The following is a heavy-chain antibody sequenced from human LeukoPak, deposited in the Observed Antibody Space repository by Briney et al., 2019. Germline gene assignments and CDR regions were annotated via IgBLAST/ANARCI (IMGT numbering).Heavy chain of an antibody. CDR3: ARTRITMIVGAWFDP. V-gene: IGHV4-39*07. Sequence: SETLSLTCTVSGGSISSSSYYWGWIRQPPGKGLEWIGSIYYSGSTYYNPSLKSRVTISVDTSKNQFSLKLSSVTAADTAVYYCARTRITMIVGAWFDPWGQGTLVTVPS. CDR2: IYYSGST. D-gene: IGHD3-22*01. J-gene: IGHJ5*02. CDR1: GGSISSSSYY.